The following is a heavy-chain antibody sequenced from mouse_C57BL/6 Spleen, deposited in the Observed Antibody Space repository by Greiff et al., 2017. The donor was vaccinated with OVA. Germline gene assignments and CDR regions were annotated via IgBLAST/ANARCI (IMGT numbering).Heavy chain of an antibody. CDR3: ARRSSRGGYFDV. V-gene: IGHV1-64*01. CDR1: GYTFTSYW. D-gene: IGHD1-1*01. CDR2: IHPNSGST. Sequence: VQLQQPGAELVKPGASVKLSCKASGYTFTSYWMHWVKQRPGQGLEWIGMIHPNSGSTNYNEKFKSKATLTVDKSSSTAYMQLSSLTSEDSAVYYCARRSSRGGYFDVWGTGTTGTVSS. J-gene: IGHJ1*03.